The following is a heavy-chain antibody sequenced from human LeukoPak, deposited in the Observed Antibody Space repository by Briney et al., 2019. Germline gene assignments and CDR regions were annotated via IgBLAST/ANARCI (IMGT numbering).Heavy chain of an antibody. CDR2: FRGSGGGP. Sequence: GGSLRLSCAACGFSFSVYAMNWVRQAPGKGLEWVSSFRGSGGGPWHAASVKGRFSISRDNSKNTLYLQMSSLGDEDTALYYCAKARGATGNDPADYWGQGNLVTVSS. V-gene: IGHV3-23*01. CDR3: AKARGATGNDPADY. J-gene: IGHJ4*02. CDR1: GFSFSVYA. D-gene: IGHD2-8*02.